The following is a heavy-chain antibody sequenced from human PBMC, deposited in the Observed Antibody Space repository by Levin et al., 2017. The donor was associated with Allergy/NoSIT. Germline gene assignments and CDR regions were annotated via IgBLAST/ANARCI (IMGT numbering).Heavy chain of an antibody. Sequence: SCAASGFTFSRYAMAWVRQAPGKGLEWVSAIRGSGDTTYYADSVKGRFTVSRDNSKNTLYLQMSRLRAEDTAVYYCAKDNSGPYRYYGLDVWGQGTTVTVS. CDR1: GFTFSRYA. D-gene: IGHD3-16*02. CDR3: AKDNSGPYRYYGLDV. V-gene: IGHV3-23*01. CDR2: IRGSGDTT. J-gene: IGHJ6*02.